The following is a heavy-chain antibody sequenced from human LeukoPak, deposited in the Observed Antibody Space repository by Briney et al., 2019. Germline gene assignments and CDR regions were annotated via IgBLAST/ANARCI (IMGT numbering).Heavy chain of an antibody. Sequence: SETLSLTCTVSGGSTSSYYWSWIRQPAGKGLEYIGRIYSSGSTNYNPSLKSRVSMSVDTSKNQFSLKLNSVTAADTAVYYCARDYYDSSWSYMDVWGKGTTVTVSS. CDR3: ARDYYDSSWSYMDV. CDR1: GGSTSSYY. J-gene: IGHJ6*03. V-gene: IGHV4-4*07. CDR2: IYSSGST. D-gene: IGHD3-22*01.